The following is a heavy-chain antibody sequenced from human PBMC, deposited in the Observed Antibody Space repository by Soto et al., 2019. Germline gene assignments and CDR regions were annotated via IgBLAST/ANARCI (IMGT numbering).Heavy chain of an antibody. CDR1: GGSINSGDYY. CDR3: ARLYTGYEAFDY. D-gene: IGHD5-12*01. V-gene: IGHV4-30-4*01. CDR2: IYYSGST. J-gene: IGHJ4*02. Sequence: SETLSLTCSVSGGSINSGDYYWSWIRQSPGKGLEWIGYIYYSGSTYYNPSLKSRSTISIDTSKNQFFLNVDSVTAADTAVYYCARLYTGYEAFDYWGQGTLVTVSS.